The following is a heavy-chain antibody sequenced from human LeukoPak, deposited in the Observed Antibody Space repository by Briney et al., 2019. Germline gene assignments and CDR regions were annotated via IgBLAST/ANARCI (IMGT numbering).Heavy chain of an antibody. J-gene: IGHJ4*02. CDR2: INPNSGGT. Sequence: ASVKVSCKASGYTFTGYYMHWVRQAPGQGLEWMGWINPNSGGTNYAQKLQGRVTMTTDTSTSTAYMELRSLRSDDTAVYYCARGADIVATNPDYWGQGTLVTVSS. CDR3: ARGADIVATNPDY. CDR1: GYTFTGYY. D-gene: IGHD5-12*01. V-gene: IGHV1-2*02.